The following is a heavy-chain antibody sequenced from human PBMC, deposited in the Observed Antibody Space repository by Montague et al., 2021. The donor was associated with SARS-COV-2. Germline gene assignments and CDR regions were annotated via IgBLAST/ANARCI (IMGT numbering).Heavy chain of an antibody. Sequence: SETLSLTCAVYGGSFSGYYWSWTRQPPGKGLEWIGEINHSGSTKYNPSLKSRVTISVDTSKNQFSLKLSSVTAADTAVYYCAGGTKRVFTYDYDSSGYASDYWGQGTLVTVSS. CDR1: GGSFSGYY. D-gene: IGHD3-22*01. V-gene: IGHV4-34*01. CDR2: INHSGST. CDR3: AGGTKRVFTYDYDSSGYASDY. J-gene: IGHJ4*02.